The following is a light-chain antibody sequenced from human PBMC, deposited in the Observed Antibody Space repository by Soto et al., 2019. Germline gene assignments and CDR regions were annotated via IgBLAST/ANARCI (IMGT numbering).Light chain of an antibody. V-gene: IGKV2-28*01. CDR1: QSLLHSNGYNY. CDR3: IPTLQTPPT. CDR2: LGS. Sequence: DIVMTQSPLSLPVTPGEPASISCRSSQSLLHSNGYNYLDWYLQKPGQSPQLLIYLGSNRASRVPDSFSDSGSGTDFTLKTRRVEAEDVGVYYRIPTLQTPPTIGPETKLEIK. J-gene: IGKJ2*01.